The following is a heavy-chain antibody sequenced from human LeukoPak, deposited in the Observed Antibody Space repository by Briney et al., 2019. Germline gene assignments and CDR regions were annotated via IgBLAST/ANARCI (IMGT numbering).Heavy chain of an antibody. D-gene: IGHD4-23*01. J-gene: IGHJ4*02. CDR2: INHSGST. V-gene: IGHV4-34*01. CDR1: GGSFSGYY. CDR3: VLEQRGVRWSRSHY. Sequence: KPSETLSLTCAVYGGSFSGYYWSWIRQPPGKGLEWIGEINHSGSTNYNPSLKSRVTISVDTSKNQFSLKLSSVTAADTAVYYRVLEQRGVRWSRSHYWGQGTLVTVSS.